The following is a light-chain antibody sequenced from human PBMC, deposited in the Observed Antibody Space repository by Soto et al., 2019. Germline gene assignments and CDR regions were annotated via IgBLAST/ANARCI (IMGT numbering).Light chain of an antibody. J-gene: IGKJ5*01. V-gene: IGKV1-12*01. CDR1: QDISSW. CDR3: QQANSFPIT. Sequence: DIQMTQSPSYVSASVGDRVTITCRASQDISSWLAWYQQKPGKAPKFLIYAASTLQSGVPSRFSCSGSGTEFTLTISSLQPEDCATYYCQQANSFPITFGQGTRLEIK. CDR2: AAS.